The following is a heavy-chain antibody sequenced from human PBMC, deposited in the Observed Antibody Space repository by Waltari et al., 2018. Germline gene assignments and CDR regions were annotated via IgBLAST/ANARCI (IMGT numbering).Heavy chain of an antibody. D-gene: IGHD2-2*01. J-gene: IGHJ4*02. CDR2: NGVGSGNT. V-gene: IGHV1-58*01. Sequence: QMQLVQSGPEVKKPGTSVKVSCKASGFTFTSSAVQWVRQARGQRLEWRGWNGVGSGNTNHAQKFQERVTITRDMSTSTAYMELSSLRSEDTAVYYCAAEPSCSSTSCLARFDYWGQGTLVTVSS. CDR1: GFTFTSSA. CDR3: AAEPSCSSTSCLARFDY.